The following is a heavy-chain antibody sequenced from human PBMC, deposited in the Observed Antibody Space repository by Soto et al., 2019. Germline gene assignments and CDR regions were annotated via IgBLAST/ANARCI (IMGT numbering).Heavy chain of an antibody. D-gene: IGHD2-15*01. CDR1: GYTFTSYY. CDR3: ARVYCSGGSCYGIDY. J-gene: IGHJ4*02. V-gene: IGHV1-46*01. Sequence: QMQLVQSGAEVKKPGASVKVSCKASGYTFTSYYVHWVRQAPGQGLEWMGIINPGGGTSYAQKFQGRVTMTRDSYTSTVYMELGRLRSEDTAVYYCARVYCSGGSCYGIDYWGQGTLVTVSS. CDR2: INPGGGT.